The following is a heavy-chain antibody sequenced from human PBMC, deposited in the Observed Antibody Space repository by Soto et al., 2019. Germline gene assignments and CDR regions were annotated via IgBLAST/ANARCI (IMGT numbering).Heavy chain of an antibody. V-gene: IGHV1-46*01. CDR2: INPSGGST. J-gene: IGHJ2*01. CDR3: STDIGYCSGGSCSYDWYVDL. Sequence: QVQLVQSGAEVKKPGASVKVSCKASGFTFTNSYMHWVRQAPGQGLEWMGIINPSGGSTHYAQRFRDRVTMTRDTSTSTVYMELSSLRSEDTAVYYCSTDIGYCSGGSCSYDWYVDLWGRGTLVTVSS. CDR1: GFTFTNSY. D-gene: IGHD2-15*01.